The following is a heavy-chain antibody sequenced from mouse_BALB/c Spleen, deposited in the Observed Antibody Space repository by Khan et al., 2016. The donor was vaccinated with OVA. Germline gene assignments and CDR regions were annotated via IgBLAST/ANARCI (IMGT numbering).Heavy chain of an antibody. J-gene: IGHJ3*01. Sequence: DVKLQESGPEVVKPGASVKMSCKASGYTFTSYVMHWVKQKPGQGLEWIGYIYPFNDATKFNEKFNGKATLTSDKSSSTAYMELSSLTSEDSAVYYWAPVGSCYVSFVYWGQGTLVTVSA. CDR2: IYPFNDAT. CDR1: GYTFTSYV. V-gene: IGHV1S136*01. D-gene: IGHD1-1*01. CDR3: APVGSCYVSFVY.